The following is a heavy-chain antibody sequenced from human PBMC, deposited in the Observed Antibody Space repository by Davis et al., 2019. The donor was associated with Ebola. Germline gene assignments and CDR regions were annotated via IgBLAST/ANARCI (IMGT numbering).Heavy chain of an antibody. CDR2: IIPIFGTA. CDR1: GGTFSSYA. J-gene: IGHJ6*02. Sequence: SVKVSCKASGGTFSSYAISWVRQAPGQGLEWMGGIIPIFGTASYAQKFQGRVTMTRDTSTSTVYMELSSLRSEDTAVYYCAREVVVVVAATPVTFYYYGMDVWGQGTTVTVSS. D-gene: IGHD2-15*01. CDR3: AREVVVVVAATPVTFYYYGMDV. V-gene: IGHV1-69*05.